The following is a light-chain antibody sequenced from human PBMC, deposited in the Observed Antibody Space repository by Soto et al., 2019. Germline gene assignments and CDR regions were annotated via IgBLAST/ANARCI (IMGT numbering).Light chain of an antibody. J-gene: IGKJ1*01. CDR1: QSLVYXXXXTX. V-gene: IGKV2D-30*01. CDR3: MQSTHWPWT. CDR2: RVS. Sequence: DVVMTQSPLSLTVTLGQPASISCRSSQSLVYXXXXTXLNWFQQRPGQSPRRLIYRVSNWDXGVXXRXXXXXXXXXXXLKISRVEAEDVGVYYCMQSTHWPWTFGQGTKVEI.